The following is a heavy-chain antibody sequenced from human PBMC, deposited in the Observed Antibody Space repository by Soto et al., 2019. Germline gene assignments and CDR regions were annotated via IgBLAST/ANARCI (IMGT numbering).Heavy chain of an antibody. CDR2: IYYSGST. Sequence: SETLSLTCTVSGGSISSSSYYWGWIRQPPGKGLEWIGSIYYSGSTYYNPSLKSRVTISVDTSKDQFSLKLSSVTAADTAVYYCASLYYYGSGRRNYYYGMDVWGQGTTVT. CDR1: GGSISSSSYY. V-gene: IGHV4-39*01. D-gene: IGHD3-10*01. CDR3: ASLYYYGSGRRNYYYGMDV. J-gene: IGHJ6*02.